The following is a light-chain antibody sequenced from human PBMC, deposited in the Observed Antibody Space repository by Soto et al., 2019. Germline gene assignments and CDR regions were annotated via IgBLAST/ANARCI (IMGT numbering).Light chain of an antibody. Sequence: EIVMTQSPATLSVSPGERATLSCRASQSLRVSQGVSSNLAWFQQKPGQAPRLLIYGASTRATDIPARFSGSGSGTEFTLTISSLQSEDFGVYYCQQYNNRPYTFGQGTKLEIK. V-gene: IGKV3-15*01. CDR1: QSLRVSQGVSSN. CDR2: GAS. CDR3: QQYNNRPYT. J-gene: IGKJ2*01.